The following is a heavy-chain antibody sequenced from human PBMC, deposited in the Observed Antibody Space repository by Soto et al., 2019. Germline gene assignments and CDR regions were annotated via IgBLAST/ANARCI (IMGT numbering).Heavy chain of an antibody. CDR3: ARAYTGRLPRRADYYYAMDV. V-gene: IGHV3-13*05. CDR2: IGAARDP. Sequence: GGSLRLSCATSGFTFSNFDMHWVRQVPGKGLEWVSAIGAARDPYYLGSVKGRFTISRENAKNSVYLQMNDLRAGDSAVYYCARAYTGRLPRRADYYYAMDVWGQGTTVTISS. D-gene: IGHD2-2*02. J-gene: IGHJ6*02. CDR1: GFTFSNFD.